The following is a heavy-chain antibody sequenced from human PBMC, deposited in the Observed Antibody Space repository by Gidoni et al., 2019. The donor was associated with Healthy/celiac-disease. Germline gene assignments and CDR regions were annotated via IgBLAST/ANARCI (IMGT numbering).Heavy chain of an antibody. D-gene: IGHD3-16*02. CDR3: AKAGIMITFGGVIVHDAFDI. CDR1: GFTFSSYA. J-gene: IGHJ3*02. CDR2: ISGSGCST. V-gene: IGHV3-23*01. Sequence: EVQLLESGGGLVQPGGSLRLSCAASGFTFSSYAMSWVRQAPGKGLGWVSAISGSGCSTYYADSVKGRFTISRDNSKNTLYLQMNSLRAEDTAVYYCAKAGIMITFGGVIVHDAFDIWGQGTMVTVSS.